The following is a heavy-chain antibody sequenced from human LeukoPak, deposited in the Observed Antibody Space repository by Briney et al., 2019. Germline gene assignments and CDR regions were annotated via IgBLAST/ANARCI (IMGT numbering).Heavy chain of an antibody. J-gene: IGHJ5*02. CDR3: ARGRGARSSRWFNWFDP. Sequence: SETLSLTCAVYGGSFSAYYWSWIRQPPGKGLEWIGEINHSGSTNYNPSLKSRVTISIDTSKNQFSLEMSSVTAADTAVYYCARGRGARSSRWFNWFDPWGQGTLVTVSS. CDR1: GGSFSAYY. D-gene: IGHD6-13*01. CDR2: INHSGST. V-gene: IGHV4-34*01.